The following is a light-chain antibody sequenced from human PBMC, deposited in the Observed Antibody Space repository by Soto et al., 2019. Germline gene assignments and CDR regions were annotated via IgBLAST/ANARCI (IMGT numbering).Light chain of an antibody. CDR3: QQHHRVLGSG. J-gene: IGKJ2*03. CDR2: WSS. V-gene: IGKV4-1*01. CDR1: HSVQYSSNNLYH. Sequence: DIVLTQSPDSLTVSLGERATINCKSSHSVQYSSNNLYHLTWYQQRPGEPPKVLIYWSSTRASGFPVRFSVSGSETEFTIIITNQTAVYASIYYCQQHHRVLGSGFAQGTKRDSK.